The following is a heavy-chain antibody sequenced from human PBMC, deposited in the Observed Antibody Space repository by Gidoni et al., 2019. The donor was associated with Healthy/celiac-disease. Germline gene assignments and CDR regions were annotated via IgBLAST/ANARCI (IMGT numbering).Heavy chain of an antibody. CDR1: GFTFRRYS. D-gene: IGHD3-10*01. J-gene: IGHJ4*02. CDR3: ARDRGRADRPTELSY. CDR2: ISSSSSTI. Sequence: EVQLVESGGGLVQPGGSLRLSCAASGFTFRRYSMNWVRQAPGKGREWVTYISSSSSTIYDADSVKGRFTIARDNAKNSLYLQMNSLRDEDTAVYYGARDRGRADRPTELSYWGQGTLVTVSP. V-gene: IGHV3-48*02.